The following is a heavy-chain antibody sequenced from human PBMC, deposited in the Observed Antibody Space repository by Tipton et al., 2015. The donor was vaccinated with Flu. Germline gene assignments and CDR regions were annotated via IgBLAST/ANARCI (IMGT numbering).Heavy chain of an antibody. D-gene: IGHD3-10*01. CDR2: IYYSGST. J-gene: IGHJ4*02. Sequence: GLVKPSETLSLTCTVSGGSISSSSYYWGWIRQPPGTGLEWIGSIYYSGSTYYNPSPKSRVTISVDTSKNQFALKLSSVTAADTAVDYCARDQGSGSYYDYWGQGTLVTVSS. CDR1: GGSISSSSYY. V-gene: IGHV4-39*06. CDR3: ARDQGSGSYYDY.